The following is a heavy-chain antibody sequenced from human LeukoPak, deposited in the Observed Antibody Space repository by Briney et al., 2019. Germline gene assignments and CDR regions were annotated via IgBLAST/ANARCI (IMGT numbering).Heavy chain of an antibody. J-gene: IGHJ4*02. D-gene: IGHD3-3*01. CDR2: INHSGST. CDR3: ARGVTIFGVVMTPFDY. CDR1: GGSFSGYY. Sequence: SETLSLTCAVYGGSFSGYYWSWIRQPPGKGLEWIGEINHSGSTNYNPSLKSRVTISVDTSKNQFSLKLSSVTAEDTAVYYCARGVTIFGVVMTPFDYWGQGTLVTVSS. V-gene: IGHV4-34*01.